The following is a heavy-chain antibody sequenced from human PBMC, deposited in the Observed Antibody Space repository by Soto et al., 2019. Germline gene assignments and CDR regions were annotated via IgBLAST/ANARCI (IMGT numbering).Heavy chain of an antibody. CDR3: ARGGYYDNGYLGRH. V-gene: IGHV1-18*01. CDR2: ISPYDDNT. D-gene: IGHD3-22*01. CDR1: GYTFIKYG. Sequence: ASVKVSCKASGYTFIKYGIAWVRQAPGQELEWMGWISPYDDNTIYAQRFQGRVSMTADRSTRTVYLDLRSLKSNDTAVYYCARGGYYDNGYLGRHWGQRSLVTVSS. J-gene: IGHJ4*02.